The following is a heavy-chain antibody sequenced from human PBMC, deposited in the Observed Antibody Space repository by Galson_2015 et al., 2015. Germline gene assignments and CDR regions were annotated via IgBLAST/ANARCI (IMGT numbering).Heavy chain of an antibody. CDR1: GFTFSSYS. CDR3: ARDPIDYDFWSGPSGFDY. Sequence: SLRLSCAASGFTFSSYSMNWVRQAPGKGLEWVSSISSSSSYIYYADSVKGRFTISRDNAKNSLYLQMNSLRAEDTAVYYCARDPIDYDFWSGPSGFDYWGQGTLVTVSS. CDR2: ISSSSSYI. D-gene: IGHD3-3*01. J-gene: IGHJ4*02. V-gene: IGHV3-21*01.